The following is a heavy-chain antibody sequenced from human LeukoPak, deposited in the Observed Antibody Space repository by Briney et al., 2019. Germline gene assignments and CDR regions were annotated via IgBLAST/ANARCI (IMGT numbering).Heavy chain of an antibody. J-gene: IGHJ6*03. D-gene: IGHD5-12*01. CDR3: ARDGGYDYDYYYYYMDV. CDR2: ISSSSSTI. CDR1: GFTFSSYW. V-gene: IGHV3-48*04. Sequence: GSLKLSCAASGFTFSSYWMSWVRQAPGKGLEWVSYISSSSSTIYYADSVKGRFTISRDNAKNSLYLQMNSLRAEDTAVYYCARDGGYDYDYYYYYMDVWGKGTTVTVSS.